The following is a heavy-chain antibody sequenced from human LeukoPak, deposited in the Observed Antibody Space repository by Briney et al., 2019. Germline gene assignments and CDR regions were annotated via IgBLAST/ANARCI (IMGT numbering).Heavy chain of an antibody. CDR2: INPSGGST. J-gene: IGHJ3*02. Sequence: ASVKVSCKASGYIFTSYFMHWVRQAPGQGLEWMGLINPSGGSTRYAQKFQGRVTMTRDMSTSTVYMELSSLRSEDTAVYYCAREYYDSNKAPAFDIWGQGTMVTVSS. D-gene: IGHD3-22*01. CDR1: GYIFTSYF. CDR3: AREYYDSNKAPAFDI. V-gene: IGHV1-46*01.